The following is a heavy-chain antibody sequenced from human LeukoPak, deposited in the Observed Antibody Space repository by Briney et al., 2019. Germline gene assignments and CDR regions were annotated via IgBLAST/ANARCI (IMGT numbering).Heavy chain of an antibody. CDR3: ARVGSRDGYPIYYYMDV. V-gene: IGHV4-39*07. J-gene: IGHJ6*03. CDR2: IYYSGST. CDR1: GGSISSSSYY. D-gene: IGHD5-24*01. Sequence: PSETLSLTCTVSGGSISSSSYYWGWIRQPPGKGLEWIGSIYYSGSTYYNPSLKSRVTISVDTSKNQFSLKLSSVTAADTAVYYCARVGSRDGYPIYYYMDVWGKGTTVTISS.